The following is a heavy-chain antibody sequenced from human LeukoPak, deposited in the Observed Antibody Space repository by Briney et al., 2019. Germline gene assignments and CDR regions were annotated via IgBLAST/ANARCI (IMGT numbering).Heavy chain of an antibody. CDR1: GYTFTGYY. CDR2: INPNSGGT. V-gene: IGHV1-2*06. Sequence: ASVKVSCKASGYTFTGYYMHWVRQAPGQGLEWMGRINPNSGGTNYAQKFQGRVAMTRDTSISTAYMELSRLRSDDTAVYYCARTVAGDNDAFDIWGQGTMVTVSS. J-gene: IGHJ3*02. CDR3: ARTVAGDNDAFDI. D-gene: IGHD6-19*01.